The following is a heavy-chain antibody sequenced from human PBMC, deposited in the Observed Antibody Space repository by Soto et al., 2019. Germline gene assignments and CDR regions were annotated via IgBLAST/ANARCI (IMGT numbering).Heavy chain of an antibody. J-gene: IGHJ4*02. Sequence: ASVKVSCKASGYTFTSYYMHWVRQAPGQGLEWMGIINPSGGSTRYAQKFQGRVTMTRDRSTSTVYMELRSVRSEDMAVYYCARMYCTNGVCYRGAPDYWGQGTLVTVSS. D-gene: IGHD2-8*01. V-gene: IGHV1-46*01. CDR3: ARMYCTNGVCYRGAPDY. CDR1: GYTFTSYY. CDR2: INPSGGST.